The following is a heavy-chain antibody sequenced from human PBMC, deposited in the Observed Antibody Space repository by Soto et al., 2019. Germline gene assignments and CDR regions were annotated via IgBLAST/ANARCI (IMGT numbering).Heavy chain of an antibody. CDR1: EFTFSNYR. D-gene: IGHD3-22*01. V-gene: IGHV3-21*01. CDR3: ARSSDYNYYFDY. Sequence: GGSLRLSCAASEFTFSNYRMNWVRQAPGKGLGWVSSISSSSNYIYYADSVKGRFTISRDNAKNSLCLQMNSLRAEDTAVYYCARSSDYNYYFDYWGQGSLVTGSS. J-gene: IGHJ4*02. CDR2: ISSSSNYI.